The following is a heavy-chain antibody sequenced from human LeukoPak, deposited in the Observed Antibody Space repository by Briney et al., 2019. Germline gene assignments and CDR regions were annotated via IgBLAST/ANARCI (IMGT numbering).Heavy chain of an antibody. V-gene: IGHV1-18*01. D-gene: IGHD3-22*01. CDR1: GYTFITYG. CDR3: ARGGYDTSAEAFDI. J-gene: IGHJ3*02. Sequence: ASVKVSCKGSGYTFITYGITWVRHAPGQGLEWMGWISAFNGNTNYAQKLQDRVTMTTDTSTSIAYMELRSLRSDDTALYYCARGGYDTSAEAFDIWGQGTMVTVSS. CDR2: ISAFNGNT.